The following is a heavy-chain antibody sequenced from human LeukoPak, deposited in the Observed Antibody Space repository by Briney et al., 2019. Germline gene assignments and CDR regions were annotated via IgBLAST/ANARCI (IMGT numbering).Heavy chain of an antibody. CDR1: GGTFSSYA. V-gene: IGHV1-69*05. D-gene: IGHD6-19*01. Sequence: GASVKVSCKASGGTFSSYAISWLRQAPGQGLEWMGRIIPIFGTANYAQKFQGRVTITTDESTSTAYMELSSLRSEDTAVYYCARDIAVAGIDYWGPRTLVAVSS. CDR2: IIPIFGTA. J-gene: IGHJ4*02. CDR3: ARDIAVAGIDY.